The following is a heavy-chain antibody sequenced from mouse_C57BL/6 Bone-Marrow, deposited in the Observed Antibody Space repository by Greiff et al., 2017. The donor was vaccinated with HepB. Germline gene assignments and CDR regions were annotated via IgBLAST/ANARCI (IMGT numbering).Heavy chain of an antibody. J-gene: IGHJ3*01. CDR1: GYTFTDYY. CDR3: ARGAY. Sequence: VQLQESGAELVRPGASVKLSCKASGYTFTDYYINWVKQRPGQGLEWIARIYPGSGNTYYNEKFKGKATLTAEKSSSTAYMQLSSLTSEDSAVYFCARGAYWGQGTLVTVSA. V-gene: IGHV1-76*01. CDR2: IYPGSGNT.